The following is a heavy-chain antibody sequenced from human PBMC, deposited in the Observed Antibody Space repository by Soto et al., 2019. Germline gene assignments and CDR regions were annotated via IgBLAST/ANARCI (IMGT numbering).Heavy chain of an antibody. CDR1: GYTFSTYG. CDR2: IIASNSNT. V-gene: IGHV1-18*01. J-gene: IGHJ4*02. Sequence: ASVKVSCKASGYTFSTYGISWVRQAPGQGLEWMGWIIASNSNTKYARNLQGRVTMTTDTSTSTAYMELRSLRSDDTAVYYCARDGHFDSWGQGTLVTVSS. CDR3: ARDGHFDS.